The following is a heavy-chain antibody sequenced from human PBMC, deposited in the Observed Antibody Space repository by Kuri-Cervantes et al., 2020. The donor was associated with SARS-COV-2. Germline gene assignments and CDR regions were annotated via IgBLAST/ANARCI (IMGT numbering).Heavy chain of an antibody. J-gene: IGHJ5*02. CDR2: IIPIFGTA. CDR1: GGTFSSYA. V-gene: IGHV1-69*05. CDR3: ARDFGFSVLLYWFDP. D-gene: IGHD2-2*01. Sequence: SVKVSCKASGGTFSSYAISWVRQAPGQGLEWMGGIIPIFGTANYAQKFQGRVTITTDESTSTAYMELSSLRSDDTAVYYCARDFGFSVLLYWFDPWGQGTLVTVSS.